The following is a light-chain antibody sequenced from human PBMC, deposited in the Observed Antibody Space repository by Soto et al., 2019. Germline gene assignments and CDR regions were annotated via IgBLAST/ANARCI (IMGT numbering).Light chain of an antibody. CDR2: EVS. Sequence: QSVLTQPRSVSGSPGQSIAISCTGTSSDVGSHNHVSWYQQYPGKAPKLIIYEVSNRPSGVSARFSGSKFGSTASLTISGLQAEDEAEYYCNSLSAAGSSYVFGPGTKVTVL. CDR1: SSDVGSHNH. CDR3: NSLSAAGSSYV. V-gene: IGLV2-14*01. J-gene: IGLJ1*01.